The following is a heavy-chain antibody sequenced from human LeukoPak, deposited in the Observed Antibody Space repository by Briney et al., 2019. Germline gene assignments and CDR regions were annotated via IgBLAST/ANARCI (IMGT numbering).Heavy chain of an antibody. CDR2: INHNGNVN. CDR1: GFTFSSYW. CDR3: ARGGGLDV. D-gene: IGHD3-16*01. V-gene: IGHV3-7*03. J-gene: IGHJ6*02. Sequence: GGSLRLSCAASGFTFSSYWMNWARQAPGKGLEWVTSINHNGNVNYYVDSVKGRFTISRDNAKNSLYLQMSNLRAEDTAVYFCARGGGLDVWGQGATVTVSS.